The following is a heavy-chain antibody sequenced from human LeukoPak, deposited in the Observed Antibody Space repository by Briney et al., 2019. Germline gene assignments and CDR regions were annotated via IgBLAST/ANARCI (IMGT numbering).Heavy chain of an antibody. CDR3: ARAQVDSDAFDI. CDR2: IIPILNIT. J-gene: IGHJ3*02. Sequence: ASVKVSCKASGGSFSSYTINWVRQAPGQGLEWMGRIIPILNITNYAQKFQGRVTITADKSTSTAYMDLNSLRSEDTALYYCARAQVDSDAFDIWGQGTMVTVSP. V-gene: IGHV1-69*02. D-gene: IGHD5-12*01. CDR1: GGSFSSYT.